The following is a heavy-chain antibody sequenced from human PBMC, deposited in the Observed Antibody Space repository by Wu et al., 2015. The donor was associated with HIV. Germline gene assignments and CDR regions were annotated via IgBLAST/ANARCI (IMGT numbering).Heavy chain of an antibody. CDR3: ASYYGPESSFDY. D-gene: IGHD3-10*01. J-gene: IGHJ4*02. V-gene: IGHV1-69*11. CDR2: IIPNHGGA. CDR1: GGSFSRSG. Sequence: QVQLVQSGAEVKKPGSSVKVSCKASGGSFSRSGISWVRQAPGKGFEWMGRIIPNHGGANYAEKFEGRVTITADEATNTAYMDLSRLRSEDTAVYYCASYYGPESSFDYWGQGTLVTVSS.